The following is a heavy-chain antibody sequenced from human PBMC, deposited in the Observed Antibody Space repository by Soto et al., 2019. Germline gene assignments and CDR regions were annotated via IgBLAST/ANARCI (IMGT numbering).Heavy chain of an antibody. Sequence: EVQLLESGGGLKQPGGSQRLSCAASGFSFSSYSMSWVRQAPGKGLEWVSLISGSGDNAYYADSVRGRFTVSRDNSKSTLFPQKNSLRAGDPAVYYCARGRSQPSFGFEYGGRVSLVPVSS. V-gene: IGHV3-23*01. CDR2: ISGSGDNA. D-gene: IGHD3-16*01. CDR3: ARGRSQPSFGFEY. CDR1: GFSFSSYS. J-gene: IGHJ4*02.